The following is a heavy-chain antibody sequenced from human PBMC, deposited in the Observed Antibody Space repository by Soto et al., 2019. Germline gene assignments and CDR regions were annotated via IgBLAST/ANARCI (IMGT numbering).Heavy chain of an antibody. CDR1: GFTFSSYW. CDR3: ARGDFGVGSSYDS. CDR2: IKQDGSEK. V-gene: IGHV3-7*04. Sequence: EVQLVESGGGLVQPGGSLRLSCAASGFTFSSYWMSWVRQAPGKGLEWVANIKQDGSEKYYVDSVKGRFTISRDNAKNSLYLQMNSLRAEDTAVYYCARGDFGVGSSYDSWGQGTLVTVSS. D-gene: IGHD3-10*01. J-gene: IGHJ4*02.